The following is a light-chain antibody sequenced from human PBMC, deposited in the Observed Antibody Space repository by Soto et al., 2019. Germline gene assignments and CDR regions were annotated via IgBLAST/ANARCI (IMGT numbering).Light chain of an antibody. Sequence: EIVLTQSPATLSLSPGARATLSCRASASVSTFLAWYQQTPGQAPRLLIYGASTRAAGIPDRFSGSGSGTDFTLTISSLEPEDFAVYYCQQYDNWWTFGQGTKVDI. J-gene: IGKJ1*01. CDR1: ASVSTF. V-gene: IGKV3-11*01. CDR3: QQYDNWWT. CDR2: GAS.